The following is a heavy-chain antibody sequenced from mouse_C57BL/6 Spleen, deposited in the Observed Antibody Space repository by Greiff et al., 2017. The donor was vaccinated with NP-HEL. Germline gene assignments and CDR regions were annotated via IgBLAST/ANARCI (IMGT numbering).Heavy chain of an antibody. J-gene: IGHJ2*01. D-gene: IGHD3-2*02. Sequence: EVQLQQSGPELVKPGASVKIPCKASGYTFTDYNMDWVKQSHGKSLEWIGDINPNNGGTFYNQKFKGKATLTVDKSSSTAYMELRSLTSEDTAVYYCARETAQATFDYWGQGTTLTVSA. CDR3: ARETAQATFDY. CDR2: INPNNGGT. V-gene: IGHV1-18*01. CDR1: GYTFTDYN.